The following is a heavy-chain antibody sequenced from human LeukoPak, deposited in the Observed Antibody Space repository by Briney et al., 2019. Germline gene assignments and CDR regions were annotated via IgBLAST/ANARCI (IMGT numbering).Heavy chain of an antibody. J-gene: IGHJ4*02. Sequence: GGSLRLSCAASGFTFSSYSMSWVRQAPGKGLEWVSYISSSSSTIYYADSVKGRFTISRDNAKNSLYLQMNSLRAEDTAVYYCASNSMVRGKGTDYWGQGTLVTVS. CDR3: ASNSMVRGKGTDY. CDR2: ISSSSSTI. D-gene: IGHD3-10*01. V-gene: IGHV3-48*04. CDR1: GFTFSSYS.